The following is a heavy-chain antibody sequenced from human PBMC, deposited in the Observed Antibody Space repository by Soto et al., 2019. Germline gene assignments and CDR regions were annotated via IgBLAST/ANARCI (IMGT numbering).Heavy chain of an antibody. J-gene: IGHJ4*02. V-gene: IGHV3-33*01. D-gene: IGHD1-26*01. CDR3: ARSPGWAGRQIDY. Sequence: GGSLRLSCAASGFTFSSYGMHWVRQAPGKGLEWVAVIWYDGSNKYYADSVKGRFTISRDNSKNTLYLQMNSLRAEDTAVYYCARSPGWAGRQIDYWGQGTLVTVSS. CDR1: GFTFSSYG. CDR2: IWYDGSNK.